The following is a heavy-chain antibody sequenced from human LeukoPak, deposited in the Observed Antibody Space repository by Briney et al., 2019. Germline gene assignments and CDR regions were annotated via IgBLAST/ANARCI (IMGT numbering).Heavy chain of an antibody. J-gene: IGHJ3*02. V-gene: IGHV3-48*03. D-gene: IGHD4-11*01. Sequence: GGSLRLSCAASGFTFSIYEMNWVRQAPGKGLEWVSYISSSGSTIFYADSVKGRFSISRDNAKNSLYLQMNSLRAEDTAVYYCARDRGTVTTEGLQYAFDIWGQGTMVTVSS. CDR2: ISSSGSTI. CDR1: GFTFSIYE. CDR3: ARDRGTVTTEGLQYAFDI.